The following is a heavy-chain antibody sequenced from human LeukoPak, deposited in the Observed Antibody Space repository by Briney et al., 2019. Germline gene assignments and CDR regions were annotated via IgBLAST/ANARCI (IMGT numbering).Heavy chain of an antibody. D-gene: IGHD6-19*01. V-gene: IGHV4-39*01. CDR1: GGSISSCSYY. Sequence: SETLSLTCTVSGGSISSCSYYWGWIRQPPGKGLEWIGSIYYSGSTYYNPSLKSRVTISVDTSKNQFSLKLSSVTAADTAVYYCARSLQWLVQIYFDYWGQGTLVTVSS. J-gene: IGHJ4*02. CDR2: IYYSGST. CDR3: ARSLQWLVQIYFDY.